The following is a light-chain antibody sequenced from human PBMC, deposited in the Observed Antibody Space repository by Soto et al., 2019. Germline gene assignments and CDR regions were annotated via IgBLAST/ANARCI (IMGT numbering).Light chain of an antibody. CDR1: QSVDSSY. Sequence: EIVLTQSPGTLSLSPGEGVTLSCRSSQSVDSSYIAWYQHRRGQAPRLLIYGASNRANGIPDRFSGSGSGTDYTLSISRLEPEDFAVYYCQHLGHSPLFAFGPGTKVDFK. V-gene: IGKV3-20*01. J-gene: IGKJ3*01. CDR3: QHLGHSPLFA. CDR2: GAS.